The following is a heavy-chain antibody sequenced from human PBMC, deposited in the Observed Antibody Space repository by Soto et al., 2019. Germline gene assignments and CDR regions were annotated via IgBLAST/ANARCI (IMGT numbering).Heavy chain of an antibody. V-gene: IGHV1-18*04. Sequence: QVQLMQSGTEVKKPGASVTVSCKASGYTSADFGISWVRQAPGQGLAWMGWVSGNNGASNPAPKVQGRSTMTLDTSTGVSYMALRSLRSDDTAIYYCVRDQKYFRVNGNWFDSWGQGTLVSVSS. J-gene: IGHJ5*01. CDR1: GYTSADFG. CDR3: VRDQKYFRVNGNWFDS. D-gene: IGHD2-2*01. CDR2: VSGNNGAS.